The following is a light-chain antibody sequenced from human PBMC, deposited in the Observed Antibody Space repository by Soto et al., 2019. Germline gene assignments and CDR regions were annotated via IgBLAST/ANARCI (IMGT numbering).Light chain of an antibody. Sequence: EIVMTQSQATLSVSPGERATLSCRASQTVRSDLAWYQQRPGQAPRLLIYGASNRATGVPARFSGSGSGTEFTLTISSLQSEDFAVYHCQQYSHWPSTFGGGTKVEIK. CDR3: QQYSHWPST. CDR2: GAS. V-gene: IGKV3D-15*01. J-gene: IGKJ4*01. CDR1: QTVRSD.